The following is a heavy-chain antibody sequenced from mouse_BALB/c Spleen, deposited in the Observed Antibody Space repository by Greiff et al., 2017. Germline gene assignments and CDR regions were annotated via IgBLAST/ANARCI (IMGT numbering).Heavy chain of an antibody. D-gene: IGHD1-1*01. J-gene: IGHJ4*01. Sequence: EVQLVESGPGLVKPSQSLSLTCTVTGYSITSDYAWNWIRQFPGNKLEWMGYISYSGSTSYNPSLKIRISITLDTSKNQFFLQLNSVTTNDTATYYCATPYGNYAMDYWGQGTSVTVSS. CDR2: ISYSGST. V-gene: IGHV3-2*02. CDR3: ATPYGNYAMDY. CDR1: GYSITSDYA.